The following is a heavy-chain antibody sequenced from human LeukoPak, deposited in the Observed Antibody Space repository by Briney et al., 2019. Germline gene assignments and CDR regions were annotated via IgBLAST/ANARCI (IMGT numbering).Heavy chain of an antibody. V-gene: IGHV4-59*01. Sequence: SETLSLTCTVSGGSISNYYWSWIRQPPGKGLEWIGYILYSGSTNYNPSLKSRVTISVDTSKKQFSLKLSSVTAADTAVYYCAREIANWIDPWGQGTLVTVSS. CDR3: AREIANWIDP. CDR1: GGSISNYY. CDR2: ILYSGST. J-gene: IGHJ5*02.